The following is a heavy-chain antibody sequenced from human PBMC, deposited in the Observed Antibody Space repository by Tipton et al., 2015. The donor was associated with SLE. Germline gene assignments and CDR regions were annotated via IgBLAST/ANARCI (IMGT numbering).Heavy chain of an antibody. D-gene: IGHD3-3*01. Sequence: TLSLTCSVSGDFIRNDNFYWAWIRQPPGQGPEWIGTTFFRGKTSYNPSLRSRVTMSVDTSESQFSLKLTSVTAADTAIYYCARAFYYDFWSAHYNEKGPRTFYFDAWGQGTRVTVSS. CDR3: ARAFYYDFWSAHYNEKGPRTFYFDA. CDR2: TFFRGKT. CDR1: GDFIRNDNFY. V-gene: IGHV4-39*07. J-gene: IGHJ4*02.